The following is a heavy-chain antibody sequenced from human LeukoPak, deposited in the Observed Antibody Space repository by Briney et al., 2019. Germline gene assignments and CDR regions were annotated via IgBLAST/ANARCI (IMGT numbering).Heavy chain of an antibody. J-gene: IGHJ4*02. CDR3: AKDLFYYGSGSPYYFDY. D-gene: IGHD3-10*01. CDR1: GFTFSIYE. Sequence: GGSLRLSCVASGFTFSIYEMNWVRQAPGKGLEWPSYIGSSDSTTHYADSVKGRFTISRDNGKNSLYLQMNSLRVEDTAVYYCAKDLFYYGSGSPYYFDYWGQGTLVTVSS. V-gene: IGHV3-48*03. CDR2: IGSSDSTT.